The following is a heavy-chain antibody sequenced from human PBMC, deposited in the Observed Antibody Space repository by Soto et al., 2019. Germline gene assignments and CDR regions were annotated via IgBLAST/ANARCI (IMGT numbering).Heavy chain of an antibody. CDR2: ISSSGSYT. D-gene: IGHD6-19*01. CDR3: ARGRGDWLVLAY. J-gene: IGHJ4*02. CDR1: GFTFTDFY. Sequence: QVQLVESGGGLVKPGGSLRLSCAASGFTFTDFYMHWIRQAPGKGLDWVSYISSSGSYTESADSVKGRFTISRDNTKDPLSLQMNSLRAEDTAVEYRARGRGDWLVLAYWGQGTLGAVSS. V-gene: IGHV3-11*05.